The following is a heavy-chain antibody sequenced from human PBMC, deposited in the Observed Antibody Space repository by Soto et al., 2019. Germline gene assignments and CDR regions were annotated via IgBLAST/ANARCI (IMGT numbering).Heavy chain of an antibody. CDR1: GFTFSSYG. J-gene: IGHJ1*01. Sequence: QVQLVESGGGVVQPGRSLRLSCAASGFTFSSYGMHWVRQAPGKGLEWVAVIWYDGSNKYYADSVKGRFTISRDNSKNTLYLQMNSLRAEDTAVYYCARGGAYCSGGSCYSREHWGQGTLVTVSS. V-gene: IGHV3-33*01. CDR3: ARGGAYCSGGSCYSREH. D-gene: IGHD2-15*01. CDR2: IWYDGSNK.